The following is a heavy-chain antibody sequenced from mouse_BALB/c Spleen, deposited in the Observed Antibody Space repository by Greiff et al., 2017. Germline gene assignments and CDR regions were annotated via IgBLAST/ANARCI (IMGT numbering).Heavy chain of an antibody. D-gene: IGHD2-4*01. CDR1: GYTFSSYW. CDR2: ILPGSGST. Sequence: VQLQQSGAELMKPGASVKISCKATGYTFSSYWIEWVKQRPGHGLEWIGEILPGSGSTNYNEKFKGKATFTADTSSNTAYMQLSSLTSEDSAVYYCARREPYDYDHAMDYWGQGTSVTVSS. V-gene: IGHV1-9*01. CDR3: ARREPYDYDHAMDY. J-gene: IGHJ4*01.